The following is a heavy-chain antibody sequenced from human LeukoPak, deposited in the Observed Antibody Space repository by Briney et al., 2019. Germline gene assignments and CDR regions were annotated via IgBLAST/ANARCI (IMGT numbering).Heavy chain of an antibody. CDR2: IYYSGST. D-gene: IGHD4-17*01. CDR3: ARDDYGDYGRAFDI. V-gene: IGHV4-30-4*01. Sequence: SETLSLTCTVSGGSIGGNSYWSWIRQPPGKGLEWIGYIYYSGSTYYNPSLKSRVTISVDTSKNQFSLKLSSVTAADTAVYYCARDDYGDYGRAFDIWGQGTMVTVSS. J-gene: IGHJ3*02. CDR1: GGSIGGNSY.